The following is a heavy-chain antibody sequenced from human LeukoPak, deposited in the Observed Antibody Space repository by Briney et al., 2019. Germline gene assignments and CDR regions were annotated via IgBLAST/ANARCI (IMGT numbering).Heavy chain of an antibody. Sequence: ASVKVSCKASGYTFTANYIHWVRQAPGQGLEWMGWINPNGGGTHYVQKFQGWVTLTRDTSISTLYVELSSLKSDDTAVYYCARGFGTSWFDYWGQGTLVTVSS. CDR3: ARGFGTSWFDY. J-gene: IGHJ4*02. CDR2: INPNGGGT. V-gene: IGHV1-2*04. D-gene: IGHD2-2*01. CDR1: GYTFTANY.